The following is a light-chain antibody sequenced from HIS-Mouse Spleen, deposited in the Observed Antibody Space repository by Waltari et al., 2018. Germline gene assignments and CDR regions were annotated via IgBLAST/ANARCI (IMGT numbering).Light chain of an antibody. V-gene: IGLV1-47*01. CDR1: SSNIGSNY. CDR3: AAWDDSLSGPV. CDR2: RNN. J-gene: IGLJ2*01. Sequence: QSVLTQPPSASGTPGQRVTISCSGSSSNIGSNYVYWYQQPPGTAPKLPVDRNNQRPSGVPDRFPGSKSGTSASLAISGLRSEDEADYYCAAWDDSLSGPVFGGGTKLTVL.